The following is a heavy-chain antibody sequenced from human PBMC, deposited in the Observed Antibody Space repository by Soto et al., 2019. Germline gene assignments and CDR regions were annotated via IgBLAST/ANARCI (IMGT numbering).Heavy chain of an antibody. CDR2: INSSSSYT. V-gene: IGHV3-11*05. J-gene: IGHJ2*01. CDR3: GRIITAAGGRRYFDL. Sequence: QVQLVESGGGLVKPGGSLRLSCAASGFTFSDYYMSWIRQAPGKGLEWDSYINSSSSYTNYADSVKGRFTISRANAKDSLYLQLTTLLAKQPAGYYCGRIITAAGGRRYFDLRGRGTLGTVSS. CDR1: GFTFSDYY. D-gene: IGHD6-13*01.